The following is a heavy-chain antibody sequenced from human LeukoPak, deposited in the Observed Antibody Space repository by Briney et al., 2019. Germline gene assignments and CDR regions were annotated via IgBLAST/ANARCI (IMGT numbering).Heavy chain of an antibody. D-gene: IGHD1-14*01. CDR2: ISAYNGNT. J-gene: IGHJ5*02. V-gene: IGHV1-18*01. CDR3: AKITEGNNWFDP. Sequence: ASVKVSCKASGYTFTSYGISWVRQAPGQGLEWMGWISAYNGNTNYAQKLQGRVTMTTDTSTSTAYMELSRLRSDDTAVYYCAKITEGNNWFDPWGQGTLVTVSS. CDR1: GYTFTSYG.